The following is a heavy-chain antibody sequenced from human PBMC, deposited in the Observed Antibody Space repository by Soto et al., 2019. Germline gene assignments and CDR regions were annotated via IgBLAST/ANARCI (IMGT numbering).Heavy chain of an antibody. CDR3: AKGGGSARDFDY. Sequence: SLRLSCTGSGFTFGNYGMHWVRQAPGKGLEWVASTSYDGNNKYYADSLKGRFTISRDNSKKMVYLQMTSLGPEGTAVYYCAKGGGSARDFDYWGQGALVTVSS. CDR1: GFTFGNYG. V-gene: IGHV3-30*18. CDR2: TSYDGNNK. D-gene: IGHD1-26*01. J-gene: IGHJ4*02.